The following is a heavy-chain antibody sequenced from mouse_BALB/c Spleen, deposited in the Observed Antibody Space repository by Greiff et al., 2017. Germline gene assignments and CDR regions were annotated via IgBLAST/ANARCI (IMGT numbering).Heavy chain of an antibody. V-gene: IGHV14-3*02. Sequence: VQLQQSGAELVKPGASVKLSCTASGFNIKDTYMHWVKQRPEQGLEWIGRIDPANGNTKYDTKFQGKATITADTSSNTAYLQLSSLTSEDTAVYYCASGHYYGSSYDAMDYWGQGTSVTVSS. D-gene: IGHD1-1*01. CDR2: IDPANGNT. CDR1: GFNIKDTY. CDR3: ASGHYYGSSYDAMDY. J-gene: IGHJ4*01.